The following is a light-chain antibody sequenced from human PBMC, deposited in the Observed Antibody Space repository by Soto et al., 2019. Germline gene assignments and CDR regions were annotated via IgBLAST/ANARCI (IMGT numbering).Light chain of an antibody. CDR3: QQLNSYPFLT. J-gene: IGKJ4*01. Sequence: DIQLNQSPSFLSASVGDRVTITCRASQGISSYLAWYQQKPGKAPKLLIYAASTLQSGVPSRFSGSGSGTAYTLTISSLQNEDFATYYCQQLNSYPFLTFGGGTKVEIK. CDR1: QGISSY. V-gene: IGKV1-9*01. CDR2: AAS.